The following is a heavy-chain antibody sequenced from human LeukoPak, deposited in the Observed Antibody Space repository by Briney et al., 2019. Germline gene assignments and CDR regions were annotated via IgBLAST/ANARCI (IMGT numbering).Heavy chain of an antibody. D-gene: IGHD3-9*01. CDR3: AMAYYDLLTGYHY. CDR2: ISSSGSTI. Sequence: GGSLRLSCAAYGFTFSDYYMSWIRQAPGKGLEWVSYISSSGSTIYYADSVKGRFTISRDNAKNSLYLQMNSLRAEDTAVYYCAMAYYDLLTGYHYWGQGTLVTVSS. CDR1: GFTFSDYY. J-gene: IGHJ4*02. V-gene: IGHV3-11*01.